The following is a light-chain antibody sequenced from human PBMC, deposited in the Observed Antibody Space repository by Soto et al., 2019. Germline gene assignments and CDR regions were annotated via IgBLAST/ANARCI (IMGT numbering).Light chain of an antibody. CDR3: QQYGSSPKT. J-gene: IGKJ1*01. CDR1: QSLSSTY. Sequence: EIVLTQSAGTLSLSPGDRATLSCRASQSLSSTYLAWYQQKPGQAPRLLIYGASSRATGIPDRFSGSGSGTDFTLTISRLEPEDFAVYYCQQYGSSPKTFGQGTKVDIK. V-gene: IGKV3-20*01. CDR2: GAS.